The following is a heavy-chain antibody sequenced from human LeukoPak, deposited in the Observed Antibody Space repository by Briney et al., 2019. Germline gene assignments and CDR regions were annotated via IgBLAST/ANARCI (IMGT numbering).Heavy chain of an antibody. Sequence: GGSLRLSCAASGFTFSSYEMNWVRQAPGKGLEWVSYIRSSVSTIYYADSVEGRFPISRDNPKNSLHLQMNSLRDEDTALYSCASDSFNIIGYWGQGTMVTVSS. V-gene: IGHV3-48*03. J-gene: IGHJ4*02. CDR3: ASDSFNIIGY. CDR2: IRSSVSTI. CDR1: GFTFSSYE. D-gene: IGHD2/OR15-2a*01.